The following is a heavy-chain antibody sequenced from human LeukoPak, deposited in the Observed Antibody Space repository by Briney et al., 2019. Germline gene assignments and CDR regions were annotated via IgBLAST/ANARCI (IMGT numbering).Heavy chain of an antibody. CDR2: INHSGST. CDR3: ARVVRGYYYYYGMDV. V-gene: IGHV4-39*07. D-gene: IGHD3-10*01. CDR1: GGSISSSSYY. J-gene: IGHJ6*02. Sequence: SETLSLTCTVSGGSISSSSYYWGWIRQPPGKGLEWIGEINHSGSTNYNPSLKSRVTISVDASKNQFSLKLSSVTAADTAVYYCARVVRGYYYYYGMDVWGQGTTVTVSS.